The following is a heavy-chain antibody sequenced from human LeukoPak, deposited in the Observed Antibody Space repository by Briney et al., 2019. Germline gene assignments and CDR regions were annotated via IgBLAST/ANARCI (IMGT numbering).Heavy chain of an antibody. CDR3: ASYRQWELDP. D-gene: IGHD1-26*01. CDR2: IIPIFGTA. CDR1: GGIFSSYA. V-gene: IGHV1-69*05. Sequence: GASVKVSCKASGGIFSSYAISWVRQAPGQGLEWMGRIIPIFGTANYAQKFQGRVTITTDESTSTAYMELSSLRSEDTAVYYCASYRQWELDPWGQGTLVTVSS. J-gene: IGHJ5*02.